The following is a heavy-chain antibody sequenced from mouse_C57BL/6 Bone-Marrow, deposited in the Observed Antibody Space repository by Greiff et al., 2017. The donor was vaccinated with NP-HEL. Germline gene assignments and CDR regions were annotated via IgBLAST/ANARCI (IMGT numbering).Heavy chain of an antibody. V-gene: IGHV1-54*01. D-gene: IGHD1-1*01. CDR3: ARCLITTVVSMDY. CDR2: INPGSGGT. Sequence: VQLQQSGAELVRPGTSVKVSCKASGYAFTNYLIEWVKQRPGQGLEWIGVINPGSGGTNYNEKFKGKATLTADKSSSTAYMQLSSLTSEDSAVYFCARCLITTVVSMDYWGQGTSVTVSS. CDR1: GYAFTNYL. J-gene: IGHJ4*01.